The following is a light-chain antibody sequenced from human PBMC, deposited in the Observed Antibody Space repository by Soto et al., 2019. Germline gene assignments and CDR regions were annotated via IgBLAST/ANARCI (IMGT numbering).Light chain of an antibody. V-gene: IGKV3-20*01. Sequence: EIVLTQSPGTLSMSPGERATRSCRASQSISSNNLAWSQQKPGQAPKLLIYGASSRATGIPDRFSSSGSGTDFTLTISRLEAEDFAVYYCQQYGSSLRTFGQGTKVEFK. J-gene: IGKJ1*01. CDR1: QSISSNN. CDR3: QQYGSSLRT. CDR2: GAS.